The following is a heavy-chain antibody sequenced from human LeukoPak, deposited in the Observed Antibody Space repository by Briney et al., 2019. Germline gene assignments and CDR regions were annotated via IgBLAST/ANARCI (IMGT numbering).Heavy chain of an antibody. CDR3: ARAVTWIDP. CDR2: IQNDGNDK. J-gene: IGHJ5*02. CDR1: GFTFTNYA. Sequence: PGGSLRLSCAASGFTFTNYALHWVRQAPGRGLEWVAFIQNDGNDKYYADSVKGRFTISKDNSKNTVDLQMNGLRAEDTAVYYCARAVTWIDPWGQGTLVIVYS. V-gene: IGHV3-30*04.